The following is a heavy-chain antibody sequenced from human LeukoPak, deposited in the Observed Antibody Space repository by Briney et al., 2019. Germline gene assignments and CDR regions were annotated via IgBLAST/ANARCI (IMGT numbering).Heavy chain of an antibody. V-gene: IGHV4-34*01. CDR3: ARDSSSSPFDY. CDR1: GGSFSGYY. J-gene: IGHJ4*02. D-gene: IGHD6-6*01. Sequence: SGTLSLTCAVYGGSFSGYYWSWIRQPPGKGLEWIGEINHSGSTNYNPSLKSRVTISVDTSKNQFSLKLSSVTAADTAVYYCARDSSSSPFDYWGQGTLVTVSS. CDR2: INHSGST.